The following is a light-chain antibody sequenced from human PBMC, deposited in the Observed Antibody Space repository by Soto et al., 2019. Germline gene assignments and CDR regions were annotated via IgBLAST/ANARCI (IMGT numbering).Light chain of an antibody. J-gene: IGKJ1*01. CDR2: AAS. V-gene: IGKV3-15*01. CDR3: QQYNNWPPWT. Sequence: EIVMTQSPATLSVSPGERATLSCRASQSVSSKVAWFQQKPGQAPRLLIYAASTRATGIPAKFSGSGSGTEFTLTISRLQSEDFAIYYCQQYNNWPPWTFGQGTKVEIK. CDR1: QSVSSK.